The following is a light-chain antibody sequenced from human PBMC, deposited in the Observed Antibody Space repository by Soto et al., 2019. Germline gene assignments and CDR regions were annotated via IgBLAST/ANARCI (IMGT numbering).Light chain of an antibody. V-gene: IGKV1-5*01. J-gene: IGKJ1*01. CDR2: DVS. CDR3: QQYKSYSSWT. CDR1: QSIVRW. Sequence: DIQMTQSPSTLSASVGDRVTITCRASQSIVRWLAWYQQKPGKAPKLLIYDVSKLESGVPARFSGSGSGTEFTLTINSLQPDDFAAYYCQQYKSYSSWTFGQGTTVEIK.